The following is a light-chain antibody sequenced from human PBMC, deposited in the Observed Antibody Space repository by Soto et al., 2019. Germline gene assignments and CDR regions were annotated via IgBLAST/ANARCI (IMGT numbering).Light chain of an antibody. J-gene: IGKJ4*01. V-gene: IGKV1-5*03. Sequence: DTQMSQSASTLSASVGDRVTITCRASQSISSWLAWYQQKPGKAPKLLIYKASTLKSGVPSRFSGSGSGTDFTLAISSLQPEDFATYYCQQANSFPLTFGGGTKVDIK. CDR1: QSISSW. CDR2: KAS. CDR3: QQANSFPLT.